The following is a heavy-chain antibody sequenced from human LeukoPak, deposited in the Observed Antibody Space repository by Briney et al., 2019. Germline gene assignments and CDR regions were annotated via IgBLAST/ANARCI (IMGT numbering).Heavy chain of an antibody. J-gene: IGHJ6*03. CDR1: GYTFTGYY. V-gene: IGHV1-2*02. CDR3: ARGDYFGNFGIGTSYYYYYMDV. CDR2: INPNSGGT. D-gene: IGHD2/OR15-2a*01. Sequence: APVKVSCKASGYTFTGYYMHWVRQAPGQGLEWMAWINPNSGGTNYAQKFQGRVTMTRDTSISTAYMELSRVRSDDTAAYYCARGDYFGNFGIGTSYYYYYMDVWGKGTTVTVSS.